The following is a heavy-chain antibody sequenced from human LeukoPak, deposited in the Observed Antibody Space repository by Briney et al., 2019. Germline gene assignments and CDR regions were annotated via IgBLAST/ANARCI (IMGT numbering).Heavy chain of an antibody. J-gene: IGHJ5*02. CDR2: IYYSGST. Sequence: SETLSLTCTVPGGSISSGGYYWSWIRQHPGKGLEWIGYIYYSGSTYYNPSLKGRVTISVDTSKNQFSLKLSSVTAADTAVYYCARVRSVVVAATRFDPWGQGTLVTVSS. CDR3: ARVRSVVVAATRFDP. D-gene: IGHD2-15*01. V-gene: IGHV4-31*03. CDR1: GGSISSGGYY.